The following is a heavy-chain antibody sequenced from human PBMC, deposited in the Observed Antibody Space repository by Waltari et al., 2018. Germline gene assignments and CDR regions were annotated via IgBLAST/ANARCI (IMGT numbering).Heavy chain of an antibody. CDR3: ARGSYYDPGVYYSYYFEY. CDR1: GGSISSGSYY. Sequence: QVQLQESGPGLVKPSQTLSLTCTVSGGSISSGSYYWTWIRQPAGKGLEWIGRLYTSGITNYNPSLKSRLTIAVDTSKNQFSLTLSSVTAADTAVYYCARGSYYDPGVYYSYYFEYWGQGTPVTVSS. J-gene: IGHJ4*02. V-gene: IGHV4-61*02. CDR2: LYTSGIT. D-gene: IGHD3-22*01.